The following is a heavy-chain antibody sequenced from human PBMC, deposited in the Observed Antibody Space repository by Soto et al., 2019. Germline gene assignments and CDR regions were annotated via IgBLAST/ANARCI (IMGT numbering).Heavy chain of an antibody. D-gene: IGHD3-3*01. J-gene: IGHJ3*02. CDR1: GVTITSYS. CDR3: ARDRDYDFWSGYPQGAFDI. V-gene: IGHV3-21*01. CDR2: ISSSSSYI. Sequence: GPLRLSCAASGVTITSYSMNWVSKDPGKGLEWVSSISSSSSYIYYADSVKGRFTISRDNAMNSLYLQMNSLRAEDTAVYYCARDRDYDFWSGYPQGAFDIWGQGTMVTVSS.